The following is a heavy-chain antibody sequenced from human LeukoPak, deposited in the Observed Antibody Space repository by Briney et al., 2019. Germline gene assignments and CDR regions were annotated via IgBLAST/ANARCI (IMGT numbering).Heavy chain of an antibody. Sequence: GESLKISCKGSGYSFTSYWIGWVRQMPGKGLEWMGIIYPGDSDTRYSPSFQGQVTISADKSISTAYLQWSSLKASDTAMYYCARHPQNYYDSSYFDYWGQGTLVTVSS. CDR3: ARHPQNYYDSSYFDY. CDR1: GYSFTSYW. V-gene: IGHV5-51*01. J-gene: IGHJ4*02. CDR2: IYPGDSDT. D-gene: IGHD3-22*01.